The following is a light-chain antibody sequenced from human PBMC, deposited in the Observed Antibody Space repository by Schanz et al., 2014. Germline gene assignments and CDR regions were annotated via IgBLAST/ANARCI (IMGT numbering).Light chain of an antibody. CDR2: AAS. V-gene: IGKV1-39*01. CDR3: QQTYSVPWA. CDR1: QNISNY. Sequence: DIQMTQSPSSLSASVGDRVTITCRASQNISNYLNWYQRNPGKAPKLLIYAASSLQSGVPSRFSGSGSGTDFTLTISSLQPEDFATYYCQQTYSVPWAFGQGTRLENK. J-gene: IGKJ2*01.